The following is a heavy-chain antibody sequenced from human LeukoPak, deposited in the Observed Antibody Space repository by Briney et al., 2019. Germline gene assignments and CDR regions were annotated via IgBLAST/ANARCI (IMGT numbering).Heavy chain of an antibody. V-gene: IGHV3-23*01. Sequence: GGTLRLSCTASGFIFSDYVMIWVRQAPGKGLEWVSGITASGDRTYYGDSVKGRFTVSRDNSKNTVYLQMNSLRVDDTAVYYCARRDIVVIVSASDYWGQGTLVTVSS. D-gene: IGHD2-15*01. CDR3: ARRDIVVIVSASDY. CDR1: GFIFSDYV. J-gene: IGHJ4*02. CDR2: ITASGDRT.